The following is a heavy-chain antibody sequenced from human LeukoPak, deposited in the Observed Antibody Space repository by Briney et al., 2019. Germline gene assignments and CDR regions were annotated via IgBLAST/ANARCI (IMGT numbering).Heavy chain of an antibody. V-gene: IGHV3-74*01. CDR2: INSDGSST. CDR3: ARDRLYSTMDEYYYYYMDV. D-gene: IGHD3-10*01. CDR1: GFTFSSYW. J-gene: IGHJ6*03. Sequence: GGSLRLSCAASGFTFSSYWMHWVRQAPGKGLVWVSRINSDGSSTSYADSVKGRFTISRDNAKNTLYLQMNSLGAEDTAVYYCARDRLYSTMDEYYYYYMDVWGKGTTVTISS.